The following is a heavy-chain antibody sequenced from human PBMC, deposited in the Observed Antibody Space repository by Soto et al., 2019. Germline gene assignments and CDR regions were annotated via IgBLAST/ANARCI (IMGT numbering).Heavy chain of an antibody. V-gene: IGHV1-69*01. CDR1: GGTFSSYA. J-gene: IGHJ6*02. CDR3: ARATVTTGHYYYYGMDV. D-gene: IGHD4-17*01. Sequence: QVQLVQSGAEVKKPGSSVKVSCKASGGTFSSYAISWVRQAPGQGLEWMGGIIPIFGTANYAQKFQGRVTITADESRSTAYMELSSLRSEDTAGYYCARATVTTGHYYYYGMDVWGQGTTVNVSS. CDR2: IIPIFGTA.